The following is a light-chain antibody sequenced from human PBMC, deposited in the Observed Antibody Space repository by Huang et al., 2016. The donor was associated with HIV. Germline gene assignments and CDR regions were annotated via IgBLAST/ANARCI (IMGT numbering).Light chain of an antibody. J-gene: IGKJ5*01. CDR3: QQYAGSPIT. CDR2: AAS. CDR1: QTVSSSH. V-gene: IGKV3-20*01. Sequence: EIVLTQSPGTLSLSPGERATLSCRASQTVSSSHLAWYQQKPGQAPRPLIYAASSRATGIPDRFSGSGSGTDFTLTISSLEPEDFAVYYCQQYAGSPITFGQGTRLEIK.